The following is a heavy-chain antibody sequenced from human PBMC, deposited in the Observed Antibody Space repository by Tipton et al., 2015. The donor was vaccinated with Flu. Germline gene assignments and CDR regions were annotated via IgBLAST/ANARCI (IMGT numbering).Heavy chain of an antibody. CDR1: GDSMRSYY. Sequence: TLSLTCSVSGDSMRSYYWSWIRQPPGKGLEWIGTIYYNGSTDYNPSLSSRLTISVDMSKNQFSLKLTSVTAADTAVYYYARDQTYYYGSSDAFDIWGQGTMVTVSS. V-gene: IGHV4-59*01. J-gene: IGHJ3*02. CDR2: IYYNGST. CDR3: ARDQTYYYGSSDAFDI. D-gene: IGHD3-10*01.